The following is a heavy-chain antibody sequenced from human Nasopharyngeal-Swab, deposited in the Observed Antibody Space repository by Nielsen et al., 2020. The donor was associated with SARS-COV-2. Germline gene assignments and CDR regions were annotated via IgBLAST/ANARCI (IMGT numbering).Heavy chain of an antibody. V-gene: IGHV3-53*01. D-gene: IGHD3-9*01. CDR2: IYSGGST. CDR3: ATSSVLRYFDWLG. J-gene: IGHJ4*02. Sequence: GESLKISCAASGFTVGSNYMSWVRQAPGKGLEWVSVIYSGGSTYYADSVKGRFTISRDNSKNTLYLQMNSLRAEDTAVYYCATSSVLRYFDWLGWGQGTLVTVSS. CDR1: GFTVGSNY.